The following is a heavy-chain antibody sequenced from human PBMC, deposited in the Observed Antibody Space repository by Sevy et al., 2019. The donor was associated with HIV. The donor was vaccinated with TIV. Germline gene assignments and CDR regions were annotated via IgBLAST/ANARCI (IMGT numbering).Heavy chain of an antibody. Sequence: SETLSLTCAVYGGSFSGYYWSWIRQPPGKGLEWIGEINHSGSTNYNPSLKSRVTISVDTSKNQFSLKLSSVTAADTAVYDCARDYYYGSGSSTYCYYYGMDVWGQGTTVTVSS. CDR3: ARDYYYGSGSSTYCYYYGMDV. D-gene: IGHD3-10*01. CDR2: INHSGST. V-gene: IGHV4-34*01. J-gene: IGHJ6*02. CDR1: GGSFSGYY.